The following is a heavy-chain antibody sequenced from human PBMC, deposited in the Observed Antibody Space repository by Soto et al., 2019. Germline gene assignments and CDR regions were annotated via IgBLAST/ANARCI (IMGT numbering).Heavy chain of an antibody. CDR3: ARESHDILTGPPWVWYFDL. CDR1: GGSFSGYY. J-gene: IGHJ2*01. Sequence: QVQLQQWGAGPLRPLETLSLTCGVSGGSFSGYYWAWIRQSPGKGLEWIGEINDRGSINYNPSLKSRVSISVDTETNPYSLNLRSVTAADTAVYYCARESHDILTGPPWVWYFDLWGRGTLVTVSS. CDR2: INDRGSI. V-gene: IGHV4-34*01. D-gene: IGHD3-9*01.